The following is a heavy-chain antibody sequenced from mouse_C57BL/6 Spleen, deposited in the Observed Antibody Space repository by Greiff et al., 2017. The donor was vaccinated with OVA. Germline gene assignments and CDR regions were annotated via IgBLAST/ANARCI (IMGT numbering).Heavy chain of an antibody. CDR1: GYSFTDYN. V-gene: IGHV1-39*01. CDR3: VSGSSYAMDY. CDR2: INPNYGTT. D-gene: IGHD1-1*01. J-gene: IGHJ4*01. Sequence: EVKLMESGPELVKPGASVKISCKASGYSFTDYNMNWVKQSNGKSLEWIGVINPNYGTTSYNQKFKGKATLTVDQSSSTAYMQLNSLTSEDSAVYYCVSGSSYAMDYWGQGTSVTVSS.